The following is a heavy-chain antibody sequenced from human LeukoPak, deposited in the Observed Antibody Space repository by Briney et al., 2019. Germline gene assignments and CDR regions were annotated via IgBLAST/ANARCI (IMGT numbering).Heavy chain of an antibody. CDR2: IRSKAYGGTT. J-gene: IGHJ6*04. Sequence: GGSLRLSCAASGFTFSSYGMHWVRQAPGKGLEWVGFIRSKAYGGTTEYAASVKGRFTISRDDSKSIAYLQMNSLITEDTAVYYCSRADYYGSGSPISLDVWGKGTTVTVSS. CDR3: SRADYYGSGSPISLDV. V-gene: IGHV3-49*04. CDR1: GFTFSSYG. D-gene: IGHD3-10*01.